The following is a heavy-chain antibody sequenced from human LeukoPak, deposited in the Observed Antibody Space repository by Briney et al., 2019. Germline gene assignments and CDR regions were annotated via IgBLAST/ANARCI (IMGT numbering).Heavy chain of an antibody. Sequence: ASVKASCKASGYTFTSYDINWVRQATGQGLKWMGWMNPNSGNTGYAQKFQGRVTMTRNTSISTAYMELSSLRSEATAVYYCARGLGPAAAADYWGQGTLVTVSS. CDR3: ARGLGPAAAADY. CDR1: GYTFTSYD. CDR2: MNPNSGNT. J-gene: IGHJ4*02. D-gene: IGHD6-13*01. V-gene: IGHV1-8*01.